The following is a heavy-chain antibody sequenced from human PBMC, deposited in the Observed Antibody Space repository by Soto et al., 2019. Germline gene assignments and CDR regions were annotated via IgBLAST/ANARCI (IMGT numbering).Heavy chain of an antibody. J-gene: IGHJ4*02. D-gene: IGHD5-12*01. Sequence: GGSLRLSCAASGFTFSSYAMSWVRQAPGKGLEWVSAISGSGGSTYYADSVKGRFTISRDNSKNTLYLQMNSLRAEDTAVYYCAKPQVDIVATMAFDYWGQGTLVTVSS. CDR1: GFTFSSYA. V-gene: IGHV3-23*01. CDR3: AKPQVDIVATMAFDY. CDR2: ISGSGGST.